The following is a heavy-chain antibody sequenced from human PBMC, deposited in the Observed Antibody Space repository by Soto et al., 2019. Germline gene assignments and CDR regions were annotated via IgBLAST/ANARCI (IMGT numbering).Heavy chain of an antibody. CDR1: GYIFTNHD. J-gene: IGHJ5*02. V-gene: IGHV1-8*01. Sequence: GSSVKVSIKASGYIFTNHDVSWVRQATGQGLEWMGWMNPGSGDTGYAQKFQGRVTMTRDISIATAYMELSSLRSDDTAIYYCARMATFGSLNWFDPWGQGTLVTVSS. CDR2: MNPGSGDT. CDR3: ARMATFGSLNWFDP. D-gene: IGHD3-16*01.